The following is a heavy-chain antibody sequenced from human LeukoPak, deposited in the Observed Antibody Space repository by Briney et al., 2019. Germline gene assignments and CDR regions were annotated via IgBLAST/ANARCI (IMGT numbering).Heavy chain of an antibody. CDR3: ARQDPRGVI. D-gene: IGHD3-10*01. CDR2: IYHSGST. V-gene: IGHV4-30-2*02. CDR1: GGSISSGGYS. J-gene: IGHJ4*02. Sequence: SKTLSLTCGVLGGSISSGGYSWCWIRQPPGKGLEWIGYIYHSGSTYYNPSLKSRVSISGDTSKHQFSLKANSVTAADTAVYYCARQDPRGVIWGQGTLVTVSS.